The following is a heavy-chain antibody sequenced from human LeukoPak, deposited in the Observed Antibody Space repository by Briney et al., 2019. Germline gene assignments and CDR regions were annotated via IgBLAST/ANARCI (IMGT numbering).Heavy chain of an antibody. CDR1: GGSISSGSYY. D-gene: IGHD3-10*01. Sequence: SETLSLTCTVSGGSISSGSYYWRWIRQPAGTGLEWIGRIYTSGSTNYNPSLKSRVTISVDTSKNQFSLKLSSVTAADTAVYYCARDTAPFGSGSYNYWGQGTLVTVSS. CDR2: IYTSGST. J-gene: IGHJ4*02. V-gene: IGHV4-61*02. CDR3: ARDTAPFGSGSYNY.